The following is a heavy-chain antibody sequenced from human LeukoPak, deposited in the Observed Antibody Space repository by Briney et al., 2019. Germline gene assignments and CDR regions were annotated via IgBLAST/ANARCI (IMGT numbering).Heavy chain of an antibody. J-gene: IGHJ6*03. CDR3: AKDVARSRCSKYYYKDL. Sequence: RGSLRHSRPASVFTLSSHYVRYVRQAPGKGLEWDSAISGSGDSTYYADSVKGRFTISRDNSQNHLYLQMNSQRADDPAVYYLAKDVARSRCSKYYYKDLWGKGTTVTVSS. CDR1: VFTLSSHY. D-gene: IGHD2-15*01. CDR2: ISGSGDST. V-gene: IGHV3-23*01.